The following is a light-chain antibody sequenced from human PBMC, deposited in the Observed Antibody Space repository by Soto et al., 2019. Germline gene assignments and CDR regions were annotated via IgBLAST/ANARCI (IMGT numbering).Light chain of an antibody. V-gene: IGKV1-5*01. CDR2: DAS. CDR1: QSIGSW. J-gene: IGKJ4*01. CDR3: QQYDSYSLT. Sequence: DIQMTQSPSTLSASVGDRVTITCRASQSIGSWLAWYQQKPGKAPKLLIYDASSLESGVPSRFSVSGSGTDFTLTISSLQPDDFASYYCQQYDSYSLTFGGGTKVEIK.